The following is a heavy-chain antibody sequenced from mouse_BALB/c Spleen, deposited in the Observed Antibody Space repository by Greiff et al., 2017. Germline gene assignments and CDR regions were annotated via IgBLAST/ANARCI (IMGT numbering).Heavy chain of an antibody. V-gene: IGHV5-17*02. CDR2: ISSGSSTI. CDR1: GFTFSSFG. Sequence: EVMLVESGGGLVQPGGSRKLSCAASGFTFSSFGMHWVRQAPEKGLEWVAYISSGSSTIYYADTVKGRFTISRDNPKNTLFLQMTSLRSEDTAMYYCARQAPYYAMDYWGQGTSVTVSS. CDR3: ARQAPYYAMDY. J-gene: IGHJ4*01.